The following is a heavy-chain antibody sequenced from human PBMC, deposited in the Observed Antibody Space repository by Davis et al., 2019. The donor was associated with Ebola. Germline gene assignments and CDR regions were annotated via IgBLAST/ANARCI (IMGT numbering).Heavy chain of an antibody. V-gene: IGHV3-7*01. CDR1: GFTFSSYW. Sequence: GGSLRLSCAASGFTFSSYWMSWVRQASGKGLEWVANIKQDGSEKYYVDSVKGRFTISRDNAKNSLYLQMNSLRAEDTAVYYCARDPTGLVVAASDYWGQGTLVTVSS. D-gene: IGHD2-15*01. J-gene: IGHJ4*02. CDR2: IKQDGSEK. CDR3: ARDPTGLVVAASDY.